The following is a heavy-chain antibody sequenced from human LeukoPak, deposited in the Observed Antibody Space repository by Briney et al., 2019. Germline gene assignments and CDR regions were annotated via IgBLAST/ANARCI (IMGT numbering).Heavy chain of an antibody. D-gene: IGHD3-10*01. V-gene: IGHV4-39*01. CDR3: VRFGESMRDY. CDR1: GGSITSSSHY. Sequence: SETLSLTCTVSGGSITSSSHYWGWIRQPPGKGLEWIGSIYYSGDTYYNPSLKSRVTISVDTSRSQFSLSLSSMTAADTAVYYCVRFGESMRDYWGQGTLVTVSS. J-gene: IGHJ4*02. CDR2: IYYSGDT.